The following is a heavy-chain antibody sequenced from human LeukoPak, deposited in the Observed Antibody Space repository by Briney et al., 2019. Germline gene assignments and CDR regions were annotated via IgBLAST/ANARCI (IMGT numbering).Heavy chain of an antibody. Sequence: SETLSLTCTVSGGSISDYYWTWIRQSPGTGLEWIGYIYYSGSTNYNPSLKGRVTISVDTSKNQFSLKLSSVTAADTAVYYCASLSPDYGYGDYYFDYWGQGTLVTVSS. J-gene: IGHJ4*02. V-gene: IGHV4-59*08. CDR1: GGSISDYY. CDR3: ASLSPDYGYGDYYFDY. CDR2: IYYSGST. D-gene: IGHD4-17*01.